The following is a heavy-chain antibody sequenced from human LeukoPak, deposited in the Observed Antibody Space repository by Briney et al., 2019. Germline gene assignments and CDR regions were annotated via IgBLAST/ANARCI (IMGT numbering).Heavy chain of an antibody. D-gene: IGHD6-13*01. CDR3: ARDADIGAAGYYFDN. J-gene: IGHJ4*02. CDR2: ISYDGNDK. CDR1: GFTFSAYA. V-gene: IGHV3-30*04. Sequence: GGSLRLSCAASGFTFSAYAIHWVRQAPGKGLEWVAVISYDGNDKYHANSVKGRFTISRDNSKNALYLQMNSLRAEETAVYYCARDADIGAAGYYFDNWGQGTLVTVSS.